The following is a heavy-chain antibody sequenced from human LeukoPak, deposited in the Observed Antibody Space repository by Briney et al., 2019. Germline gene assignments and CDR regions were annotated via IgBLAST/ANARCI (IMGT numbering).Heavy chain of an antibody. CDR2: IFPGDSDT. Sequence: GESLKISCKGSGYSFTNYWIGWVRQMPGKGLEWMGVIFPGDSDTRYSPSFQGQVTISADKSISTAYLQWSSLKASDTAIYYCASPTGRGCTSSSCYVDAFGIWGQGTMVTVSS. D-gene: IGHD2-2*01. CDR3: ASPTGRGCTSSSCYVDAFGI. CDR1: GYSFTNYW. V-gene: IGHV5-51*01. J-gene: IGHJ3*02.